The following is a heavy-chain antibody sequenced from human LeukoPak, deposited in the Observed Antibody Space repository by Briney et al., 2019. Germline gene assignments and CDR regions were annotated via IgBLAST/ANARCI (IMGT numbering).Heavy chain of an antibody. CDR3: AKDHPNYYDSSGYYPNFDY. CDR1: GFTFSSYA. D-gene: IGHD3-22*01. J-gene: IGHJ4*02. CDR2: ISGSGGST. Sequence: QPGGSLRLSCAASGFTFSSYAMSWVHQAPGKGLEWVSAISGSGGSTYYADSVKGRFTISRDNSKNTLYLQMNSLRAEDTAVYYCAKDHPNYYDSSGYYPNFDYWGQGTLVTVSS. V-gene: IGHV3-23*01.